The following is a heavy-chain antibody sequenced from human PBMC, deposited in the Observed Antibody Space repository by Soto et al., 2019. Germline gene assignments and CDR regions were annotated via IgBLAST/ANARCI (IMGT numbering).Heavy chain of an antibody. Sequence: GGSLRLSCAASGFTFDDYTMHWVRQAPGKGLEWVSLISWDGGSTYYADSVKGRFTISRDNSKNSLYLQMNSLRTEDTALYYCAKFSEGYSSSQDDFDYWGQGTLVTVSS. V-gene: IGHV3-43*01. CDR1: GFTFDDYT. CDR3: AKFSEGYSSSQDDFDY. J-gene: IGHJ4*02. CDR2: ISWDGGST. D-gene: IGHD6-6*01.